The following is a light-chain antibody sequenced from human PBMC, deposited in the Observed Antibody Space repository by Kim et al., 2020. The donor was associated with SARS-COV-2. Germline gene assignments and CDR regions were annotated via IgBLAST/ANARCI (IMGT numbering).Light chain of an antibody. J-gene: IGKJ2*01. CDR1: QGINQF. V-gene: IGKV1-17*03. Sequence: ASVGDRVPITCRASQGINQFLAWFQQKPGKVPTRLIYGASTLQSGVPSRFSGSGSGTEFTLTINSLQPEDFATYYCLQHFSLPYTFGQGTKLEI. CDR2: GAS. CDR3: LQHFSLPYT.